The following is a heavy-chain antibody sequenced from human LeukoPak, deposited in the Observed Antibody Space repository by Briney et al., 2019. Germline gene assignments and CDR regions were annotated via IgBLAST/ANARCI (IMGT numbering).Heavy chain of an antibody. CDR1: GGTFSSYA. CDR2: IIPIFGTA. V-gene: IGHV1-69*13. Sequence: EASVKVSCKASGGTFSSYAISWVRQAPGQGLEWMGGIIPIFGTANYAQKFQGRVTITADESTSTAYMELSSLRSEDTAVYYCAIPENYDSSGYYYFDYWGQGTLVTVSS. J-gene: IGHJ4*02. CDR3: AIPENYDSSGYYYFDY. D-gene: IGHD3-22*01.